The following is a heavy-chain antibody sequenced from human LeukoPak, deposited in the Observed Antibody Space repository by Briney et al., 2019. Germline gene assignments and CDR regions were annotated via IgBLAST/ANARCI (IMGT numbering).Heavy chain of an antibody. CDR1: GVSISSSNSY. J-gene: IGHJ4*02. CDR3: ARGYWFYFDY. CDR2: IYYSGNT. V-gene: IGHV4-39*01. D-gene: IGHD2-8*02. Sequence: SETLSLTCTVSGVSISSSNSYWGWIRQPPGKGLEWIGSIYYSGNTYYNASLKSQVSISIDTSKNQFSLRLTSVTAADTAVYYCARGYWFYFDYWGPGTLVTVSS.